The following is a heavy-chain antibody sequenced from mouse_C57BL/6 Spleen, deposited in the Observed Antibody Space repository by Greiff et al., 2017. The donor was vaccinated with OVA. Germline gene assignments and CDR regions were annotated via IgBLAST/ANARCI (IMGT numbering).Heavy chain of an antibody. Sequence: QVQLQQPGAELVKPGASVKLSCKASGYTFTSYWMHWVKQRPGPGLEWIGLIHPNSGSTNYNEKFKSKATLTVDKSSSTAYMQLSSLTSEDSAVDYCARERDYYGSSYFDYWGQGTTLTVSS. V-gene: IGHV1-64*01. D-gene: IGHD1-1*01. J-gene: IGHJ2*01. CDR1: GYTFTSYW. CDR3: ARERDYYGSSYFDY. CDR2: IHPNSGST.